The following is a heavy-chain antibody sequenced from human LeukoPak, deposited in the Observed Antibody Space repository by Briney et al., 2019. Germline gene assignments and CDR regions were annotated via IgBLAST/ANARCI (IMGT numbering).Heavy chain of an antibody. Sequence: ASVKVPCKASGYTFTGYYMHWVRQAPGQGLEWMGWINPNSGGTNYAQKFQGRVTMTRDTSISTAYMELSRLRSDDTAVYYCAREHYGSGSYLGYWGQGTLVTVSS. D-gene: IGHD3-10*01. CDR3: AREHYGSGSYLGY. CDR1: GYTFTGYY. CDR2: INPNSGGT. J-gene: IGHJ4*02. V-gene: IGHV1-2*02.